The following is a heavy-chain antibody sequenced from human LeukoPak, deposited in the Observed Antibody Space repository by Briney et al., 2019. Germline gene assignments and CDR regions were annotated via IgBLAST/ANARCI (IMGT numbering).Heavy chain of an antibody. Sequence: GVLRLSCAASGFTVSSNYMSWVRQAPGKGLEWVSVIYSGGSTYYADSVKGRFTISRDNAKNTLYLQMNSLRAEDTAVYYCARRLSTAMALNDWGQGTLVTVSS. V-gene: IGHV3-66*01. CDR3: ARRLSTAMALND. J-gene: IGHJ4*02. CDR1: GFTVSSNY. CDR2: IYSGGST. D-gene: IGHD5-18*01.